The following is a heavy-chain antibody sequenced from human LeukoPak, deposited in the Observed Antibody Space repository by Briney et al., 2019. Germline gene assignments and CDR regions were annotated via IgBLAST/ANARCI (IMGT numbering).Heavy chain of an antibody. D-gene: IGHD5-18*01. J-gene: IGHJ4*02. CDR3: ATAPPERGYSYGYTGAFDY. CDR1: GYTLTELS. Sequence: GSVKVSCKVSGYTLTELSMHWVRQAPGKGLGWMGGFDPEDGETIYAQKFQGRVTMTEDTSTDTAYMELSSLRSEDTAVYYCATAPPERGYSYGYTGAFDYWGQGTLVTVSS. CDR2: FDPEDGET. V-gene: IGHV1-24*01.